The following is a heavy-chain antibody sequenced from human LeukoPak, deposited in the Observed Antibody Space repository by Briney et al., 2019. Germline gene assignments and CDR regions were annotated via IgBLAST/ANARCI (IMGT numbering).Heavy chain of an antibody. CDR1: NYTFTSYG. V-gene: IGHV1-69*06. CDR3: ASGKKGAQYNQ. CDR2: IIPIFGTA. D-gene: IGHD1-1*01. Sequence: GASVKVSCKASNYTFTSYGISWVRQAPGQGLEWMGGIIPIFGTANYAQKFQGRVTITADKSTSTAYMELSSLRSEDTAVYYCASGKKGAQYNQWGQGTLVTVSS. J-gene: IGHJ4*02.